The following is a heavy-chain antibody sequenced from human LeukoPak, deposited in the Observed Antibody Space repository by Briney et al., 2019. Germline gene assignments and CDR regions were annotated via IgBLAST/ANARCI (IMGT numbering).Heavy chain of an antibody. Sequence: SETLSLTCTVSGGSISSGDYYWSWIRQPPGKCLECIGYIYYSGSTYYNPSLKSRVTISVDTSKNQFSLKLSSVTAADTAVYYCAGRKPYYFDYWGQGTLVTVSS. V-gene: IGHV4-30-4*01. J-gene: IGHJ4*02. CDR2: IYYSGST. D-gene: IGHD1-14*01. CDR1: GGSISSGDYY. CDR3: AGRKPYYFDY.